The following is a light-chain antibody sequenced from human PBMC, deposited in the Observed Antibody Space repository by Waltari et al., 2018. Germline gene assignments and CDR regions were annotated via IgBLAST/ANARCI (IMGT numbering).Light chain of an antibody. CDR3: QQRSRWPLT. CDR1: QYVINY. V-gene: IGKV3-11*01. CDR2: DAS. Sequence: EIVLTQSPATLSLSPGERATLSCRASQYVINYLGWYQQKLGQPPRLLIYDASNRATGIPARFSGSGSGTDFTLTIDSLEPEDFAVYYCQQRSRWPLTFGGGTKVEIK. J-gene: IGKJ4*01.